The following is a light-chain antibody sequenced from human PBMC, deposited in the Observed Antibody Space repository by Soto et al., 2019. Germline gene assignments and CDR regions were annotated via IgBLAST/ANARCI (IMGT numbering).Light chain of an antibody. Sequence: QSALAQPPSASGSPGQSVTISCTGSGSDIGAYNFVSWYQQHPGKAPKLMIFGVTERPSGVPDRFSGSKSGNTASLTVSGLQADDEAVYYCCSYAGRNIWVFGGGTKVTVL. CDR1: GSDIGAYNF. CDR3: CSYAGRNIWV. V-gene: IGLV2-8*01. J-gene: IGLJ3*02. CDR2: GVT.